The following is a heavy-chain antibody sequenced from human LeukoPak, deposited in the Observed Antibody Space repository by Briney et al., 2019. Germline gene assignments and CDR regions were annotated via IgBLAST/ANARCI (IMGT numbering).Heavy chain of an antibody. D-gene: IGHD3-16*01. CDR3: ARGVGPYYDYVWGSSYNWFDP. V-gene: IGHV1-69*05. CDR2: IIPIFGTA. CDR1: GGTFSSYA. J-gene: IGHJ5*02. Sequence: SVKVSCKASGGTFSSYAISWVRQAPGQGLEWMGGIIPIFGTANYAQKFQGRVTITTDESTSTAYMELSSLRSEDTAVYYCARGVGPYYDYVWGSSYNWFDPWGQGTLVTVSS.